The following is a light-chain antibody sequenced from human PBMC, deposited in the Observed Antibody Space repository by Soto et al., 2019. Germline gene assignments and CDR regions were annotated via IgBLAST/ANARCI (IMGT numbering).Light chain of an antibody. V-gene: IGLV4-69*01. Sequence: QSVLTQSPSASASLGASVTLTCTLSSGHSSYAIAWHQQQPEKGPRYLMKLNSDGSHSKGDGIPDRFSGSSSGAERYLTISSLQSEDEADYYCQTWGTGRGVFGGGTKLTVL. CDR2: LNSDGSH. CDR1: SGHSSYA. J-gene: IGLJ2*01. CDR3: QTWGTGRGV.